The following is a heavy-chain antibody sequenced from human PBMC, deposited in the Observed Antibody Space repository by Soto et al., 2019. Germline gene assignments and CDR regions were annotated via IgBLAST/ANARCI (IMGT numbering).Heavy chain of an antibody. CDR3: ARGLRGISFYGMDV. J-gene: IGHJ6*02. CDR1: GFTFSLYG. Sequence: QVQLVESGGGVVQPGRSLRLSCAASGFTFSLYGMHWVRQAPGKGLEWVAVIWYDGSNKFYADSVKGLFTISRDNSKNTLYLKMNSLRDEDTAVYYCARGLRGISFYGMDVWGQGTTVIVSS. D-gene: IGHD3-16*01. V-gene: IGHV3-33*01. CDR2: IWYDGSNK.